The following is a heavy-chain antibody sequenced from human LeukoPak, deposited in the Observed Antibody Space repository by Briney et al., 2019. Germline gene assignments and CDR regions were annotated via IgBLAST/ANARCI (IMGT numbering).Heavy chain of an antibody. J-gene: IGHJ5*02. D-gene: IGHD3-3*01. CDR1: GGSISSSNYY. Sequence: SETLSLTCTVSGGSISSSNYYWGWIRQPPGKGLEWIGSIYYSGNTYYNSSLKSRVTISADTSKTHFSLKLSSVTAADTAVYYCARHAYYDFVTGLFDPWGQGTLVTVSS. CDR3: ARHAYYDFVTGLFDP. CDR2: IYYSGNT. V-gene: IGHV4-39*01.